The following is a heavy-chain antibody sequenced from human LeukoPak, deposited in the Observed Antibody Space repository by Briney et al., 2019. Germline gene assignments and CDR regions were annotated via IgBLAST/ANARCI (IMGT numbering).Heavy chain of an antibody. CDR3: ARHPYDILTGPYFDY. CDR1: GGSISSSSYY. CDR2: IYYSGST. Sequence: SETLSLTCTVSGGSISSSSYYWGWIRQPPGKGLEWIGSIYYSGSTYYNPSLKSRVTISVDTSKNQFSLKLSSVTAADTAVYYCARHPYDILTGPYFDYWGQGTMVTVSS. D-gene: IGHD3-9*01. V-gene: IGHV4-39*07. J-gene: IGHJ4*02.